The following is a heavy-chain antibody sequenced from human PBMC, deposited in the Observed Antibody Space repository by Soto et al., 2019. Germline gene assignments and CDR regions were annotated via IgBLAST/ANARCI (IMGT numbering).Heavy chain of an antibody. Sequence: QVQLQESGPKLVKPSQTLSLTCSVSGGSISTVGHYWTWIRQPPGKGLEWIGSIYHTGSTYYSNSLRSRLTMSVDPSKSQCSLRLSSVTAADTAVYYCARATGTLRSRNCDYWGQGSLVTVSS. CDR2: IYHTGST. D-gene: IGHD1-1*01. J-gene: IGHJ4*02. CDR1: GGSISTVGHY. CDR3: ARATGTLRSRNCDY. V-gene: IGHV4-31*03.